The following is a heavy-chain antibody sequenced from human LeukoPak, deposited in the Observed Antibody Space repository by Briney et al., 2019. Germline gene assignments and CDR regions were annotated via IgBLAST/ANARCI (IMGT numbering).Heavy chain of an antibody. D-gene: IGHD2-15*01. J-gene: IGHJ5*02. CDR3: AGGRGSYCSGGSCYASWFDP. V-gene: IGHV1-69*04. CDR1: GGTFSSYA. Sequence: SVKVSCKASGGTFSSYAISWVRQAPGQGPEWMGRIIPILGIANYAQKFQGRVTITADKSTSTAYMELSSLRSEDTAVYYCAGGRGSYCSGGSCYASWFDPWGQGTLVTVSS. CDR2: IIPILGIA.